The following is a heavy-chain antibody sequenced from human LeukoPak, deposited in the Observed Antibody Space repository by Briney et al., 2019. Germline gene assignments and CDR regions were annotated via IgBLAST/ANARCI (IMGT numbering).Heavy chain of an antibody. V-gene: IGHV3-74*01. CDR1: GFTFGSYW. D-gene: IGHD4-17*01. J-gene: IGHJ6*02. Sequence: GGSLRLSCAASGFTFGSYWMHWVRHAPGKGLVWVSRINSDGSSTSYADSVKGRFTISRDNAKNTLYLQMNSLRAEDTAVYYCASFMTTVTANYYYGMDVWGQGTTVIVSS. CDR2: INSDGSST. CDR3: ASFMTTVTANYYYGMDV.